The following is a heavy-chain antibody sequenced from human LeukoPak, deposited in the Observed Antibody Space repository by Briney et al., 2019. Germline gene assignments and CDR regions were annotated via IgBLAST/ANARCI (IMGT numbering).Heavy chain of an antibody. V-gene: IGHV4-59*01. Sequence: SETLSLTCTVSGGSISSYYWSWIRQPPGKGLEWIGYIYYSGSTNYNPSLTSRVTISVDTSKNQFSLKLSSVTAADTAVYYCARVGTNWGSDYWGQGTLVTVSS. CDR1: GGSISSYY. D-gene: IGHD7-27*01. CDR3: ARVGTNWGSDY. CDR2: IYYSGST. J-gene: IGHJ4*02.